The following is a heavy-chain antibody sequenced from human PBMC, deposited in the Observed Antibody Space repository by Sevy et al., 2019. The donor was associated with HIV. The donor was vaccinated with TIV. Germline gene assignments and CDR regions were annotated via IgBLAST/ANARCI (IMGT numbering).Heavy chain of an antibody. J-gene: IGHJ4*02. CDR2: ISYDGIKK. D-gene: IGHD5-18*01. CDR1: GFTFNTHA. CDR3: ATSWAESGYSYVDGGY. Sequence: GGSLRLSCAASGFTFNTHAMHWVRQAPGKGLEWVALISYDGIKKFYADSVKGRFTISRDDSKHTLYLQMNSLRAEDTAVYYCATSWAESGYSYVDGGYWGQGTLVTVSS. V-gene: IGHV3-30*03.